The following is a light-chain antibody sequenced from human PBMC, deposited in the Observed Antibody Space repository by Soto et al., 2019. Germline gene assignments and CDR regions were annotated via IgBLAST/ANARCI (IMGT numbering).Light chain of an antibody. CDR1: QSISSW. Sequence: DIQMTQSPSTLSASVRDRVTITCRASQSISSWLAWYQQKPGKAPKLLIYDASSLESGVPSRFSGSGSGTEFTLTISSLQPDDFATYYCQQYNSYSFTIGPGTKVDIK. V-gene: IGKV1-5*01. J-gene: IGKJ3*01. CDR2: DAS. CDR3: QQYNSYSFT.